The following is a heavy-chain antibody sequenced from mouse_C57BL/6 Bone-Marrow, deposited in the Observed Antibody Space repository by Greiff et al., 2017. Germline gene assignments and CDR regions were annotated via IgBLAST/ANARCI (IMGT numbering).Heavy chain of an antibody. J-gene: IGHJ1*03. CDR1: GFTFSSYG. CDR2: ISSGGSYT. V-gene: IGHV5-6*01. Sequence: EVQGVESGGDIVKPGGSLKLSCAASGFTFSSYGMSWVRQTPDKRLEWVATISSGGSYTYYPDSVKGRFTISRDNAKNTLYLQMSSLKSEDTAMYYCARDDWYFDVWGTGTTVTVSS. CDR3: ARDDWYFDV.